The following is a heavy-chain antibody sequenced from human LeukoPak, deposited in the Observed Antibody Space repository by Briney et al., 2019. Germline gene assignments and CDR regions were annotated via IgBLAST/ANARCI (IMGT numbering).Heavy chain of an antibody. CDR1: GFSFSYFW. J-gene: IGHJ5*02. Sequence: GGSLRLSCAASGFSFSYFWMSWVRQAPGKGLEWVANIKQDGSEKYYVDSVKGRFTISRDNEKKSLYMQMNRLRAEETAVYYCLASVTRLFTISIDNANKSLYLQINSLRAQDTAVYYCARDAEVGTLFGVLSRYNWFDPWGQGALVTVSS. V-gene: IGHV3-7*01. CDR2: IKQDGSEK. CDR3: LASVTRLFTISIDNANKSLYLQINSLRAQDTAVYYCARDAEVGTLFGVLSRYNWFDP. D-gene: IGHD3-10*01.